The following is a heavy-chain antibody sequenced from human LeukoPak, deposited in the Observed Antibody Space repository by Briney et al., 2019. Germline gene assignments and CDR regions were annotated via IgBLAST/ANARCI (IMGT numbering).Heavy chain of an antibody. D-gene: IGHD2-15*01. CDR2: IYYNGNT. J-gene: IGHJ4*02. V-gene: IGHV4-59*01. Sequence: SETLSLTGTVSEGSIGTFYWSWIRQPPGRGLEWIGYIYYNGNTKYNPSLKSRVTISVDTSKNQFSLKVTSVTAADTAVYYCARTTRYCSGGSCYGAVENFDYWGQGTLVTVSS. CDR3: ARTTRYCSGGSCYGAVENFDY. CDR1: EGSIGTFY.